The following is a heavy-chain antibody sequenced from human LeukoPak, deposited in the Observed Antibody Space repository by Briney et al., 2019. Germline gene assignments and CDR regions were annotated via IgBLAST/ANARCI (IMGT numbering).Heavy chain of an antibody. CDR1: GYTFSSYG. CDR2: ISGYNDKT. J-gene: IGHJ3*02. D-gene: IGHD3-10*01. CDR3: ARGGSGSVSAFDI. V-gene: IGHV1-18*01. Sequence: GASVKVSCKASGYTFSSYGITWVRQAPGQGLEWMGWISGYNDKTNYAQKLQGRVTMTTDTSTSTAYMELRSLRSDDTAVYYCARGGSGSVSAFDIWGQGTMVTVSS.